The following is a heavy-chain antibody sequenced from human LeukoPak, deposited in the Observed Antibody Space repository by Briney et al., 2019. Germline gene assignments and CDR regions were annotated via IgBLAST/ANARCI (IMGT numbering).Heavy chain of an antibody. Sequence: ASVKVSCKASGGTFSSYAISWVRQAPGQGLEWMGRIIPILGIANYAQKFQGRVTITADKSASTAYMELNSLRAEDTAVYYCAGGDTAMAKFDYWGQGTLVTVSS. CDR1: GGTFSSYA. D-gene: IGHD5-18*01. CDR3: AGGDTAMAKFDY. V-gene: IGHV1-69*04. J-gene: IGHJ4*02. CDR2: IIPILGIA.